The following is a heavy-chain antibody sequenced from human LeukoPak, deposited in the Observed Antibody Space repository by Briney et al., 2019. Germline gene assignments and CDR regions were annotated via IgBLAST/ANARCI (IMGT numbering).Heavy chain of an antibody. CDR1: GYTFTSFF. CDR3: ARVGVTAATADY. V-gene: IGHV1-46*01. D-gene: IGHD6-25*01. J-gene: IGHJ4*02. Sequence: ASVEVSCRASGYTFTSFFMHWLRQAPGQGPEWMGIINPRGGSTDYPQKFQGRVTMTSDTSTSTVYLEVNDLTSEDTAVYFCARVGVTAATADYWGQGTLVTVSS. CDR2: INPRGGST.